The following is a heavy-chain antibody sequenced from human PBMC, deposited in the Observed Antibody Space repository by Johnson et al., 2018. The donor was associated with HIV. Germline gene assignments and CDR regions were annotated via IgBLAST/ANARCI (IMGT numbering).Heavy chain of an antibody. Sequence: QMLLVESGGGLVQPGGSLRLSCAASGFVFSSYAMHWVRQAPGKGLEWVALISCDGSNKYSAASVKGRFTISRDNSKNTLYQQMNSRRAEYPAAYYCAGDRAVVGGWSAFDIWGQGTMVIVSS. CDR2: ISCDGSNK. J-gene: IGHJ3*02. CDR1: GFVFSSYA. D-gene: IGHD6-19*01. CDR3: AGDRAVVGGWSAFDI. V-gene: IGHV3-30-3*01.